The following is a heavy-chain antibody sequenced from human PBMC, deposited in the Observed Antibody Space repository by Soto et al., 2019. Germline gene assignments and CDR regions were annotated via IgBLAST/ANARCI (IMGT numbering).Heavy chain of an antibody. CDR3: ARGSSWSRVHYLDV. CDR1: GFTFSSYW. CDR2: FSNDASTT. Sequence: EVQLVESGGGLVQRGGSLRLSCAASGFTFSSYWMHWVRQAPGKGLEWVSGFSNDASTTRYADSVKGRFTISRDYARNTLHLQMNSLRSEDTAVYYCARGSSWSRVHYLDVWGKGTTVTVSS. V-gene: IGHV3-74*01. D-gene: IGHD6-13*01. J-gene: IGHJ6*03.